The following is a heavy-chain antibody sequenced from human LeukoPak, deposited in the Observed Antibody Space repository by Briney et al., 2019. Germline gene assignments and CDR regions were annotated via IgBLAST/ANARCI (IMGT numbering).Heavy chain of an antibody. CDR1: GYTFTSYG. J-gene: IGHJ4*02. CDR3: AREGKYYDILTGYGY. V-gene: IGHV1-18*01. Sequence: ASVKVSCKASGYTFTSYGISWVRQAPGQGLEWMGWISAYNGNTNYAQKLQGRVTMTTDTSTSTAYMELRSLRSDDTAVYYCAREGKYYDILTGYGYWGQGTLVTVSS. D-gene: IGHD3-9*01. CDR2: ISAYNGNT.